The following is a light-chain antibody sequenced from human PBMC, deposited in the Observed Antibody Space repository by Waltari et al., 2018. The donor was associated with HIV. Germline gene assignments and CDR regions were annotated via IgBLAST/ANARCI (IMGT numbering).Light chain of an antibody. V-gene: IGLV2-8*01. Sequence: QSALTQPPSASGSPGQPVTISCTGTSSDVGAYKFVSWSQQHPAKAPKLIIYEINQRPSGVPDRFSGSKSGNTASLTVSGLQAEDEADYYCSSVSGSISFVVFGGGTKLTVL. CDR3: SSVSGSISFVV. J-gene: IGLJ2*01. CDR1: SSDVGAYKF. CDR2: EIN.